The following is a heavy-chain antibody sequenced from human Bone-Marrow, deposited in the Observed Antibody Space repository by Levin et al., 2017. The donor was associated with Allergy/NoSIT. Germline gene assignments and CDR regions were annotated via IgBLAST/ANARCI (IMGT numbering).Heavy chain of an antibody. D-gene: IGHD2-21*02. J-gene: IGHJ4*02. CDR2: MNPNSGNV. V-gene: IGHV1-8*01. CDR3: ARRMATAIDYFDY. Sequence: ASVKVSCNASGYSFTSYDINWVRQATGQGPEWMAWMNPNSGNVGYYAQKFQGRVTMTWDTSISTAYFELSSLRSEDTAVYYCARRMATAIDYFDYWGQGTLVTVSS. CDR1: GYSFTSYD.